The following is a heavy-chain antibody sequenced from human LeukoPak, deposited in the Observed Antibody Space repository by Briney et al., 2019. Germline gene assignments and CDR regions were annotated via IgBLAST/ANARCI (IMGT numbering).Heavy chain of an antibody. D-gene: IGHD3-10*01. V-gene: IGHV1-18*01. CDR1: GYTFTSYG. CDR2: ISAYNGNT. J-gene: IGHJ5*02. Sequence: ASVKVSCKASGYTFTSYGISWVRQAPGQGLEWMGWISAYNGNTNYAQKLQGRVTMTTDTSTSTAYMELSSLRSEDTAVYYCARDRALDWFDPWGQGTLVTVSS. CDR3: ARDRALDWFDP.